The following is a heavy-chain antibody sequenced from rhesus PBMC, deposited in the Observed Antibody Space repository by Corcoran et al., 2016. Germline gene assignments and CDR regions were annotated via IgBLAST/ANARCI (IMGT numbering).Heavy chain of an antibody. CDR3: ARDSGYYTGSFDY. Sequence: QVQLQESGPGLVKPSETLSLTCAVSGGSISGYYWNWIRQPPGKGLEWIGYICGRSGRPSSTPSLKIRVTISTDPSKNQFSLKLSSVTAAYTAVYYCARDSGYYTGSFDYWRQGVLVTVSS. CDR2: ICGRSGRP. J-gene: IGHJ4*01. CDR1: GGSISGYY. D-gene: IGHD3-28*01. V-gene: IGHV4-165*02.